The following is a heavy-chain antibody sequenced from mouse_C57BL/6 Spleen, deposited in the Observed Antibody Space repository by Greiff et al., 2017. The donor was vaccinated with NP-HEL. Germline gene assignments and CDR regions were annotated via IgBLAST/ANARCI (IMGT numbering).Heavy chain of an antibody. CDR1: GYAFSSYW. J-gene: IGHJ3*01. Sequence: QVHVKQSGAELVKPGASVKISCKASGYAFSSYWMNWVKQRPGKGLEWIGQIYPGDGDTNYNGKFKGKATLTADKSSSTAYMQLSSLTSEDSAVYFCATDSSGYVGFAYWGQGTLVTVSA. CDR3: ATDSSGYVGFAY. CDR2: IYPGDGDT. D-gene: IGHD3-2*02. V-gene: IGHV1-80*01.